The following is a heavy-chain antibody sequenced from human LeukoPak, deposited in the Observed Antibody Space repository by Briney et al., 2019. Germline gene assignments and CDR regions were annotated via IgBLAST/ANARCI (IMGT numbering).Heavy chain of an antibody. J-gene: IGHJ5*02. D-gene: IGHD3-10*01. Sequence: SETLSLTCTVSSGSIYSYYWSWIRQPPGKGLEWIGYIYYSGSTNFNPSLESRVTMSVDTSKNQFSLRLSSVNAADTAVYFCAREGTSGGLNWLDPWGQGTLVTVSS. CDR3: AREGTSGGLNWLDP. CDR1: SGSIYSYY. V-gene: IGHV4-59*12. CDR2: IYYSGST.